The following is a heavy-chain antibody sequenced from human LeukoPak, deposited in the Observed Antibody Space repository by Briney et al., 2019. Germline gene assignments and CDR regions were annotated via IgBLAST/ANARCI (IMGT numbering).Heavy chain of an antibody. V-gene: IGHV3-30*04. Sequence: GRSLRLSCAASGFTFSSYAMHWVRQAPGKGLEWVAVISYDGSNKYYADSVKGRFTISRDNSKNTLYLQMNSLRAEDTAVYYCARDRSGIAARRAQPPDYWGQGTLVTVSS. CDR2: ISYDGSNK. CDR1: GFTFSSYA. J-gene: IGHJ4*02. CDR3: ARDRSGIAARRAQPPDY. D-gene: IGHD6-13*01.